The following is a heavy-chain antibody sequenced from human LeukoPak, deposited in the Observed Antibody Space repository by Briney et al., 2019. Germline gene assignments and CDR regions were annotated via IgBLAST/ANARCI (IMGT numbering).Heavy chain of an antibody. V-gene: IGHV5-51*01. CDR2: IYPSDSDT. CDR3: ARRGRDGYFSLYY. J-gene: IGHJ4*02. D-gene: IGHD5-24*01. CDR1: GYSFSSYW. Sequence: GESLKISCKASGYSFSSYWIGWVRQMPGKALEWMGIIYPSDSDTKYSPSFEGQVAISVDKSTSTAYVEWSSLKASDTAMYYCARRGRDGYFSLYYWGQGTLVT.